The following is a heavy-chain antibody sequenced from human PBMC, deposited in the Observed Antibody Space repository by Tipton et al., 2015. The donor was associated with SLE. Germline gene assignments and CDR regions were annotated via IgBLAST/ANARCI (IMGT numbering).Heavy chain of an antibody. CDR2: IYYRGST. CDR3: ARRPLLGDPWNGYTDGAFDI. D-gene: IGHD3-3*01. Sequence: TLSLTCTVSGGSISSGTYYWGWIRQPPGRGLEWIGSIYYRGSTYYNPSLESRVTISLDTSKNTFSLKLTPVTAADKAVYYCARRPLLGDPWNGYTDGAFDIWGQGTMVTVSS. V-gene: IGHV4-39*07. CDR1: GGSISSGTYY. J-gene: IGHJ3*02.